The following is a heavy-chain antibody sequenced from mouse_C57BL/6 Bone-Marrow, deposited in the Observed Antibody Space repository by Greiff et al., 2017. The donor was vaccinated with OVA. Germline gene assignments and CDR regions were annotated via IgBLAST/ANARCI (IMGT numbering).Heavy chain of an antibody. J-gene: IGHJ4*01. Sequence: QVQLKESGPGLVQPSQSLSITCTVSGFSLTSYGVHWVRQSPGKGLEWLGVIWSGGSTDYNAAFISRLSISKDNSKSQVFFKMNSLQADDTAIYYCARRIYYYGSPYYYAMDYWGQGTSVTVSS. D-gene: IGHD1-1*01. CDR1: GFSLTSYG. CDR2: IWSGGST. V-gene: IGHV2-2*01. CDR3: ARRIYYYGSPYYYAMDY.